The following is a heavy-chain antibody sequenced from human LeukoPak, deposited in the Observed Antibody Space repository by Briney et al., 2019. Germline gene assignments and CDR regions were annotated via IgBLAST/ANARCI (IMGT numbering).Heavy chain of an antibody. CDR3: AKDDIVVVPAAPNWFDP. CDR1: GFTFSSYG. CDR2: IRYDGSNK. Sequence: GGSLRLSCAASGFTFSSYGMHWVRQAPAKGLGWVAFIRYDGSNKYYADSVQGRFTISRDNSKNTLYLQMNSLRAEDTAVYYCAKDDIVVVPAAPNWFDPWGQGTLVTVSS. J-gene: IGHJ5*02. D-gene: IGHD2-2*01. V-gene: IGHV3-30*02.